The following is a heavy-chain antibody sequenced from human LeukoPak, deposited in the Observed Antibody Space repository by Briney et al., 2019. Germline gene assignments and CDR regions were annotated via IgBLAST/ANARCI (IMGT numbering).Heavy chain of an antibody. CDR2: IWYDGSNK. CDR1: GFTFSSYG. V-gene: IGHV3-33*01. CDR3: AREHSGIYYDAFDI. J-gene: IGHJ3*02. D-gene: IGHD1-26*01. Sequence: PGRSLRLSCAAPGFTFSSYGMHWVRQAPGKGLEWVAVIWYDGSNKDYADSVKGRFTISRDNSKNTLYLQMNTLRAEDTAVYYCAREHSGIYYDAFDIWGQGTMVTVSS.